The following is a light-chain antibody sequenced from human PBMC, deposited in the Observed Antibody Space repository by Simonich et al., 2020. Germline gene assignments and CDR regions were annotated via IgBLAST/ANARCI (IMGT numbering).Light chain of an antibody. CDR3: QTWGTGSVV. CDR2: LNSDGSH. J-gene: IGLJ2*01. CDR1: SGHSSYA. V-gene: IGLV4-69*01. Sequence: QLVLTQSPSASASLGASVKLTCTLSSGHSSYAIAWHQQQPEKGPRYLMKLNSDGSHSKWDGIPVRFSGSSSGAERYLTISSLQSEDEADYYCQTWGTGSVVFGGGTKLTVL.